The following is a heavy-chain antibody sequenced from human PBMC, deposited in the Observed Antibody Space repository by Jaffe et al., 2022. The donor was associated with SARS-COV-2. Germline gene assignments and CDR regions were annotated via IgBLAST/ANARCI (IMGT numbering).Heavy chain of an antibody. CDR2: INPSGGST. Sequence: QVQLVQSGAEVKKPGASVKVSCKASGYTFTSYYMHWVRQAPGQGLEWMGIINPSGGSTSYAQKFQGRVTMTRDTSTSTVYMELSSLRSEDTAVYYCARDPSPIQVGAWFDPWGQGTLVTVSS. CDR1: GYTFTSYY. J-gene: IGHJ5*02. D-gene: IGHD2-15*01. CDR3: ARDPSPIQVGAWFDP. V-gene: IGHV1-46*01.